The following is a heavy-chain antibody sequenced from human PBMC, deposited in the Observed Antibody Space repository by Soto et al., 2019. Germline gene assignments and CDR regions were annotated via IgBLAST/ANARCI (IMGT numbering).Heavy chain of an antibody. J-gene: IGHJ4*02. CDR3: AKDRGDCSSTSCYVYFDY. D-gene: IGHD2-2*01. CDR1: GFTFSRYA. Sequence: GGSLRLSCAASGFTFSRYAMNWVRQAPGKGLEWVSAISGSAGSTYYADSVKGRFTISRDNSKNTLYLQMNSLRAEDTAVYYCAKDRGDCSSTSCYVYFDYWGQGTLVTVSS. CDR2: ISGSAGST. V-gene: IGHV3-23*01.